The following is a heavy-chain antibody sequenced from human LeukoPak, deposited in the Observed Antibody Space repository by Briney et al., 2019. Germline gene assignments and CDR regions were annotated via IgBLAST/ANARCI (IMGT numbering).Heavy chain of an antibody. CDR3: ASAGWFGEGYFDY. J-gene: IGHJ4*02. V-gene: IGHV3-48*03. D-gene: IGHD3-10*01. CDR1: GFTFSSYE. CDR2: ISSSGSTI. Sequence: PGGSLRLSCAASGFTFSSYETNWVRQAPGKGLEWVSYISSSGSTIYYADSVKGRFTISRDNAKNSLYLQMNSLRAEDTAVYYCASAGWFGEGYFDYWGQGTLVTVSS.